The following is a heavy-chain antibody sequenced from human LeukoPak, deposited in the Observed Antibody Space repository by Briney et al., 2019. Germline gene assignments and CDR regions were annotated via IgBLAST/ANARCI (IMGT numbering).Heavy chain of an antibody. CDR3: TKEGLPSGSSWSAWFDP. D-gene: IGHD3-10*01. J-gene: IGHJ5*02. CDR1: GFTFSNYA. V-gene: IGHV3-23*01. CDR2: ISGSGDST. Sequence: GGSLRLSCAASGFTFSNYAMRWVRQAPGKGLEWVSGISGSGDSTYYADSVKGRFTFSRDNSKNTLYLQMNSLRAEDTAVYYCTKEGLPSGSSWSAWFDPWGQGTLVTVSS.